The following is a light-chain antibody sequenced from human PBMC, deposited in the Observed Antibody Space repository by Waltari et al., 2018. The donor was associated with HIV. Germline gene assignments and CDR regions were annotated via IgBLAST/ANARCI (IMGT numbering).Light chain of an antibody. CDR1: SSDVGGCNY. Sequence: QSALTQPASVSGSPGQSITISCTGTSSDVGGCNYVSLYQQHPVNAPKLRISDDNRRPSGVPARFSGSKSGTSASLAISGLQSEDEADYYCAAWDDNLNGLFGGGTKLTVL. J-gene: IGLJ2*01. V-gene: IGLV2-14*01. CDR2: DDN. CDR3: AAWDDNLNGL.